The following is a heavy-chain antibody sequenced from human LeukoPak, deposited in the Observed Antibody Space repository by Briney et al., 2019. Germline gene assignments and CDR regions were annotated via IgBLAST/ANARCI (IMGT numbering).Heavy chain of an antibody. CDR1: GFTFSRYS. CDR3: AREKLDTRGYVDY. CDR2: IKQDGTDK. Sequence: GGSLRLSCVASGFTFSRYSMSWVRQAPGKGLDWVANIKQDGTDKYYVDSVKGRFTISRDNAKNLLYLQMNSLRAEDTAVYYCAREKLDTRGYVDYWGQGTLVTVSS. J-gene: IGHJ4*02. D-gene: IGHD3-22*01. V-gene: IGHV3-7*01.